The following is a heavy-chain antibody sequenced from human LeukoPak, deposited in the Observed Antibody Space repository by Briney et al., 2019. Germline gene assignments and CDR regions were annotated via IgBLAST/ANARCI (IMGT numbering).Heavy chain of an antibody. V-gene: IGHV3-13*01. CDR1: GFTFSTYD. CDR3: AKTAKYYYGSETYYFFEY. CDR2: IGTAGDT. Sequence: GGSLRLSCAASGFTFSTYDMHWVRQPTGRGLEWVSVIGTAGDTYYPGSVKGRFTISRENGKNSLYLQMNRLRAGDTAVYYCAKTAKYYYGSETYYFFEYWGQGTLVTVSS. J-gene: IGHJ4*02. D-gene: IGHD3-10*01.